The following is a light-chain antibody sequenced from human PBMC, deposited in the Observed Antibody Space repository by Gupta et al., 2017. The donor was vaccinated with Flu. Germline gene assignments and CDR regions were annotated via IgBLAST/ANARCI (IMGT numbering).Light chain of an antibody. CDR2: WAS. CDR1: QTILYRSNKKNY. CDR3: QQYYYTPLT. V-gene: IGKV4-1*01. J-gene: IGKJ4*01. Sequence: DIVMTQSPDSLAVSLGERATINCKSSQTILYRSNKKNYISWYQQKPRQPPRLLIYWASTRESGGPDRFSGSGAGTDFTRTISSLQAEDVGVYYCQQYYYTPLTFGGGTKVEIK.